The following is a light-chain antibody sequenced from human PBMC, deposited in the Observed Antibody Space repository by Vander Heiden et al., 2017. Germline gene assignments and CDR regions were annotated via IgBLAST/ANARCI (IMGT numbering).Light chain of an antibody. J-gene: IGKJ2*01. V-gene: IGKV3-20*01. Sequence: EIVLTQPPGTLSLSPGERATLSCRASQSVSSSYLAWYQQKPGQAPRLLIYGATSRATGIPDRFSGSGSGTDFTLTISRLEPEDSAVYYCQQYGSSLPYTFGQGTKLEIK. CDR2: GAT. CDR1: QSVSSSY. CDR3: QQYGSSLPYT.